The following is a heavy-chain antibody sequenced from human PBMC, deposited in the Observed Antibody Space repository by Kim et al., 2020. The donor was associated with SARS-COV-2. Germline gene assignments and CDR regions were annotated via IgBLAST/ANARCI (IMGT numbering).Heavy chain of an antibody. V-gene: IGHV3-7*03. CDR1: GFIFSTYW. J-gene: IGHJ6*02. D-gene: IGHD6-19*01. Sequence: GGSLRLSCAASGFIFSTYWMTWVRQAPGKGLEWVANIKQDGSEKYYVDSVKGRFTISRDNAKNSLYLQMNSLRAEDTAVYYCARGEGSGWSHYYYYYGMDVWGQGTTVTVSS. CDR3: ARGEGSGWSHYYYYYGMDV. CDR2: IKQDGSEK.